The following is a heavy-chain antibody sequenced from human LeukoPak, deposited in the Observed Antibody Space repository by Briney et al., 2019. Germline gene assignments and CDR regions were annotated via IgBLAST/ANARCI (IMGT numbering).Heavy chain of an antibody. CDR3: ARELQHYDY. Sequence: SETLSLTCTVSGDSISGHYWSWIRQPAGKGLEWIGRIHSSGSTNCNPSFTSRVTMSVDMSKNKFSLRLSSVTAADTAVYYCARELQHYDYWGQGNLVTVSS. D-gene: IGHD3-3*02. CDR2: IHSSGST. J-gene: IGHJ4*02. V-gene: IGHV4-4*07. CDR1: GDSISGHY.